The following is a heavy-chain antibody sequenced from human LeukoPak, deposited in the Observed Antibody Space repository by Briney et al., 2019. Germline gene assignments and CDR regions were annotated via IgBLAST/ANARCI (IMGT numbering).Heavy chain of an antibody. CDR2: IKSKTDGGTT. Sequence: PGGSLRLSCAASGFTFSNAWMSWVRQAPGKGLEWVGRIKSKTDGGTTDYAAPVKGRFTISRDDSKNTLYLQMNSLKTEDTAVYYCTSQYYYDSSGYYPLFDYWGQGTLVTVSS. D-gene: IGHD3-22*01. CDR1: GFTFSNAW. J-gene: IGHJ4*02. V-gene: IGHV3-15*01. CDR3: TSQYYYDSSGYYPLFDY.